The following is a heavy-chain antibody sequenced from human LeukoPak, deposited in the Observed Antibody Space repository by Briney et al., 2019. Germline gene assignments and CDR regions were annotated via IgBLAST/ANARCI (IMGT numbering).Heavy chain of an antibody. Sequence: SETLSLTCAVYGGSFSGYYWGWIRQPPGKGLEWIGEINHSGSTNYNPSLKSRVTISVDTSKNQFSLKLSSVTAADTAVYYCARDSGGYSYGYKFWYFDLWGRGTLVTVSS. CDR1: GGSFSGYY. CDR3: ARDSGGYSYGYKFWYFDL. CDR2: INHSGST. J-gene: IGHJ2*01. V-gene: IGHV4-34*01. D-gene: IGHD5-18*01.